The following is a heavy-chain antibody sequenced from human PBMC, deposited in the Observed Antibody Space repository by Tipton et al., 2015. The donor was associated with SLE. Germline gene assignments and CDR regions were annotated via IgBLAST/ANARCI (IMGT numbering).Heavy chain of an antibody. J-gene: IGHJ4*02. D-gene: IGHD3-10*01. CDR2: INHSGST. CDR3: ARGPRFYYYGSGSYYGY. CDR1: GGSFSGYY. Sequence: TLSLTCAVYGGSFSGYYWSWIRQPPGKGLEWIGEINHSGSTNYNPSLKSRVTISVDTSKNQFSLKLSSVTAADTAVYYCARGPRFYYYGSGSYYGYWGQGTLVTVSS. V-gene: IGHV4-34*01.